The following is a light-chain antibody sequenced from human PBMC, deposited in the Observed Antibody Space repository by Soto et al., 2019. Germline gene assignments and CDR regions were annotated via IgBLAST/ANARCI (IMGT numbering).Light chain of an antibody. Sequence: QAVVTQEPSLTVSPGGTVTLTCASSTGTVTNINYPNWFQQKPGQAPRALIYNTNNKHSWTPARFSGSLLGVKAALTLSGVQPEDEAEYYCLLHRADPQPHWVFGGGTKLTVL. J-gene: IGLJ3*02. V-gene: IGLV7-43*01. CDR1: TGTVTNINY. CDR3: LLHRADPQPHWV. CDR2: NTN.